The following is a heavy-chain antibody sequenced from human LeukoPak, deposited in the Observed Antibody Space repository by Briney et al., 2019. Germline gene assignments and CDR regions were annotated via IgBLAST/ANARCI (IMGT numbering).Heavy chain of an antibody. Sequence: RAGGSLRLSCAASGFTFSSYAMSWVRQAPGKGLEWVSAISGSGGSTYYADSVKGRFTISRDNSKNTLYLQMNSLRAEDTAVYYCAKVVEVSEWELLNYWGQGTLVTVSS. J-gene: IGHJ4*02. V-gene: IGHV3-23*01. CDR2: ISGSGGST. CDR3: AKVVEVSEWELLNY. D-gene: IGHD1-26*01. CDR1: GFTFSSYA.